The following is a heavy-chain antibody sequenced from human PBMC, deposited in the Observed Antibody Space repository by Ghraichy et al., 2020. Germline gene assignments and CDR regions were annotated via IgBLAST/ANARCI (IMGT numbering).Heavy chain of an antibody. CDR3: TRGSGYSYGFSLNYFDY. Sequence: GGSLRLSCTASGFTFGDYAMSWFRQAPGKGLEWVGFIRSKAYGGTTEYAASVKGRFTISRDDSKSIAYLQMNSLKTEDTAVYYCTRGSGYSYGFSLNYFDYWGQGTLVTVSS. D-gene: IGHD5-18*01. CDR2: IRSKAYGGTT. V-gene: IGHV3-49*03. CDR1: GFTFGDYA. J-gene: IGHJ4*02.